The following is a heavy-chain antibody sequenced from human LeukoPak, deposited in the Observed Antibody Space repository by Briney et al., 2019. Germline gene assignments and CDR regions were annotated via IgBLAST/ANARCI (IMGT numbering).Heavy chain of an antibody. J-gene: IGHJ6*03. Sequence: GGSLRLSCAASGFTVSSNYMSWVRQAPGKGPEWVSVIYSGGSTYYADSVKGRFTISRDNSKNTLYLQMNSLRAEGTAVYYCARDSSWGIAAAGTGDYYYYYYMDVWGKGTAVTVSS. D-gene: IGHD6-13*01. CDR2: IYSGGST. CDR1: GFTVSSNY. CDR3: ARDSSWGIAAAGTGDYYYYYYMDV. V-gene: IGHV3-53*01.